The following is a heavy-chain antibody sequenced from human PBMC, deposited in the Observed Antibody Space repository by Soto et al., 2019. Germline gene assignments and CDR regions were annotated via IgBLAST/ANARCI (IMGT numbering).Heavy chain of an antibody. CDR3: ARLDGGTDYYYYGMDV. V-gene: IGHV4-39*01. CDR1: GGSISSSSYY. CDR2: IYYSGST. Sequence: PSETLSLTCTVSGGSISSSSYYWGWIRQPPGKGLEWIGSIYYSGSTYYNPSLKSRVTISVDTSKNQFSLKLSSVTAADTAVYYCARLDGGTDYYYYGMDVWGQGTTVTVSS. J-gene: IGHJ6*02.